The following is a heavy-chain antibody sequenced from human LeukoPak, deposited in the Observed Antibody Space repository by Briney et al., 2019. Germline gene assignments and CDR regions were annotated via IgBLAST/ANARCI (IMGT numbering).Heavy chain of an antibody. D-gene: IGHD2-2*01. CDR1: AFTFSRYE. CDR3: AKPCQDIALLPGEEDAFDI. CDR2: ISSTGTTI. V-gene: IGHV3-48*03. Sequence: GGSLRLSCAASAFTFSRYEMNWVRQAQGKGREWVSYISSTGTTIYYADSVKGRFTISRDNAKNSLYLQMNSLRAEDTAVYYCAKPCQDIALLPGEEDAFDIWGQGTTVTVSS. J-gene: IGHJ3*02.